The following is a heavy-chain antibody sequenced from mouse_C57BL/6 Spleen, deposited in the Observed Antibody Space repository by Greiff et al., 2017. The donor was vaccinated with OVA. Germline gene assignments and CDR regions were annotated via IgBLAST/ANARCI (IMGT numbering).Heavy chain of an antibody. CDR1: GYTFTDHT. V-gene: IGHV1-78*01. J-gene: IGHJ2*01. Sequence: VKLMESDAELVKPGASVKISCKVSGYTFTDHTIHWMKQRPEQGLEWIGYIYPRDGSTKYNEKFKGKATLTADKSSSTAYMQLNSLTSEDSAVYFCARGEYLLRYFDYWGQGTTLTVSS. CDR2: IYPRDGST. CDR3: ARGEYLLRYFDY. D-gene: IGHD5-1*01.